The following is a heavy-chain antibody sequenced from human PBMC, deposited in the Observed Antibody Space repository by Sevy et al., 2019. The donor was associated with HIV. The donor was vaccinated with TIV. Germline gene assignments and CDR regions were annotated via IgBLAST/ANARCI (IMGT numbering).Heavy chain of an antibody. CDR3: AGRIAVAAFDY. CDR1: GGSFSSSSYY. J-gene: IGHJ4*02. V-gene: IGHV4-61*02. Sequence: SETLSLTCTVSGGSFSSSSYYWNWIRQPAGRGLEWIGRIYTSGSTNYNPSLKSRVTMSVDTSKNQFSLKLSSVTAADTAEYYCAGRIAVAAFDYWGQGNLVTVSS. D-gene: IGHD6-19*01. CDR2: IYTSGST.